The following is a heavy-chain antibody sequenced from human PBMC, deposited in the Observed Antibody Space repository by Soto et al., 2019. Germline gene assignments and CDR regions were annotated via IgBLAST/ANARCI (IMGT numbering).Heavy chain of an antibody. J-gene: IGHJ6*02. CDR2: IRSKAYGGTT. D-gene: IGHD2-2*01. V-gene: IGHV3-49*04. Sequence: PGGSLRLSCTASGFTFGDYAMSWVRQAPGKGLEWVGFIRSKAYGGTTEYAASVKGRFTISRDDSKSIAYLQMNSLKTEDTAVYYCTRDLYCSSTSCYATTLWGYGYYGMDVWGQGTTVTVSS. CDR1: GFTFGDYA. CDR3: TRDLYCSSTSCYATTLWGYGYYGMDV.